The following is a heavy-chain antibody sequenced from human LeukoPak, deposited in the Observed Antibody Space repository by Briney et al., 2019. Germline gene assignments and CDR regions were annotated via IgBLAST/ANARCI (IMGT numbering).Heavy chain of an antibody. V-gene: IGHV3-33*08. CDR3: ARVVYSSSSPYDYYYYMDV. CDR1: GFTFSSYS. J-gene: IGHJ6*03. D-gene: IGHD6-6*01. CDR2: IWYDGSNK. Sequence: GGSLRLSCAASGFTFSSYSMNWVRQAPGKGLEWVAVIWYDGSNKNYADSVKGRFTISRDNSKNTLYLQMNSLRAEDTAVYYCARVVYSSSSPYDYYYYMDVWGKGTTVTVSS.